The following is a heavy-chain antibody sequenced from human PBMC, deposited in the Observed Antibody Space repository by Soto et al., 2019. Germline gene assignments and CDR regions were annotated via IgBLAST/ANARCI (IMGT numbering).Heavy chain of an antibody. CDR2: IIPIFGTA. V-gene: IGHV1-69*06. J-gene: IGHJ5*02. CDR1: GGTFSSYA. D-gene: IGHD3-10*01. CDR3: ASDTGYGILNWFDP. Sequence: QVQLVQSGAEVKKPGSSVKVSCKASGGTFSSYAISWVRQAPGQGLEWMGGIIPIFGTANYAQKFQGRVTSTADKSTSTVYMELSSLRSEDMAVYYCASDTGYGILNWFDPWGQGTLVTVSS.